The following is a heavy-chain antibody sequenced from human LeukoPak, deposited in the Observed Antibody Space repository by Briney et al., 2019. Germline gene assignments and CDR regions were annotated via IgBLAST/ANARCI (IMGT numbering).Heavy chain of an antibody. CDR1: GYTFTGYY. V-gene: IGHV1-2*02. Sequence: GASVKVSCKASGYTFTGYYMHWVRQAPGRGLEWMGWINPNTGGTNYAQKFQGRVTMTRDTSISTAYMELRRLRSDDTAVYYCAREGRVDSAVVLFDYWGQGTLVTVSS. CDR3: AREGRVDSAVVLFDY. J-gene: IGHJ4*02. D-gene: IGHD5-18*01. CDR2: INPNTGGT.